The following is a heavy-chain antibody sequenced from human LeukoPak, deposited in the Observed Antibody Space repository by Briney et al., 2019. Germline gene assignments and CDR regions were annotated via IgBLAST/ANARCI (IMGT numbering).Heavy chain of an antibody. CDR1: GFTFDDYA. Sequence: GGSLTLSCAASGFTFDDYAMHWVRQAPGKGLEWVSGISWNSGSIGYADSVKGRFTISRDNAKNSLYLQMNSLRAEDTALYYCAKDRGSSWFGAFDYWGQGTLVTVSS. D-gene: IGHD6-13*01. CDR2: ISWNSGSI. J-gene: IGHJ4*02. V-gene: IGHV3-9*01. CDR3: AKDRGSSWFGAFDY.